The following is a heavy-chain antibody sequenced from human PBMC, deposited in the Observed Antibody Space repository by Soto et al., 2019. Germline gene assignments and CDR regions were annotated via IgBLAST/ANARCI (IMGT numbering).Heavy chain of an antibody. V-gene: IGHV4-30-2*01. Sequence: SETLSLTCAVSGGSISSGGYSWSWIRQPPGKGLEWIGYIYHSGSTYYNPSLKSRVTISVDRSKNQFSLKLSSVTAADTAVYYVARTVRTPGTSGLQLGFGPWGRGSLVTVSS. J-gene: IGHJ5*02. CDR1: GGSISSGGYS. D-gene: IGHD1-1*01. CDR3: ARTVRTPGTSGLQLGFGP. CDR2: IYHSGST.